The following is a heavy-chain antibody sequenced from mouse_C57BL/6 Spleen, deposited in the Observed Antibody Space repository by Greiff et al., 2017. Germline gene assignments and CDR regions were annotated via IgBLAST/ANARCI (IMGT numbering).Heavy chain of an antibody. CDR3: ARGDYYYYAMDY. CDR1: GFNIKDYY. D-gene: IGHD2-4*01. V-gene: IGHV14-2*01. CDR2: IDPEDGET. Sequence: VQLQQSGAELVKPGASVKLSCTASGFNIKDYYMHWVKQRTEQGLEWIGRIDPEDGETKYAPKFPGKATITADTSSNTAYLQLSSLTSEDTAVYYCARGDYYYYAMDYWGQGTSVTVSS. J-gene: IGHJ4*01.